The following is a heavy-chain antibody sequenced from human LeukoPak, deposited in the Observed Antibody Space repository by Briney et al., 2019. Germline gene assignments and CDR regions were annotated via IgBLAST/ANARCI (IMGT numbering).Heavy chain of an antibody. CDR1: GFIFSDYG. CDR2: VSSSSSYI. CDR3: ARGGGYSYGFFDY. V-gene: IGHV3-21*01. Sequence: GGSLRLSCAASGFIFSDYGMNWVRQAPGKGLEWVASVSSSSSYIYYAESLKGRFTISRDNAKNTLYQQMNSLRAEDTAVYYCARGGGYSYGFFDYWGQGTLVTVSS. J-gene: IGHJ4*02. D-gene: IGHD5-18*01.